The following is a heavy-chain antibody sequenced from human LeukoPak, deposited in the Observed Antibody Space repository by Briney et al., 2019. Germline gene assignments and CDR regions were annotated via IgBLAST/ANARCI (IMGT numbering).Heavy chain of an antibody. V-gene: IGHV3-23*01. Sequence: PGGSLRLSCVASGFALNRFAMNWVRQAPGKGLEWVSGISGSGSSTYYAESVKGRSTISRDNSKNTLFLQMDSLRAEDTAVYYWAPLPSMSIYYNMDVWAKGQRSPSP. CDR3: APLPSMSIYYNMDV. CDR1: GFALNRFA. D-gene: IGHD2-8*01. CDR2: ISGSGSST. J-gene: IGHJ6*03.